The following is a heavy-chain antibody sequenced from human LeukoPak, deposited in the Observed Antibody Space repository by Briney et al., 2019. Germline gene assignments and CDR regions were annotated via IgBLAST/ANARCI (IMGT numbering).Heavy chain of an antibody. CDR2: ISGSSNYI. J-gene: IGHJ4*02. CDR1: GFSFSTYS. D-gene: IGHD4/OR15-4a*01. Sequence: GGSLRLSCAASGFSFSTYSMNWVRQAPGKGLEWVSSISGSSNYIFYTDSVKGRFTVSRDNAKNSLYLEMNSLRGEDTAVYYCARVSSVPTPRALDYWGQGTLVTVSS. V-gene: IGHV3-21*01. CDR3: ARVSSVPTPRALDY.